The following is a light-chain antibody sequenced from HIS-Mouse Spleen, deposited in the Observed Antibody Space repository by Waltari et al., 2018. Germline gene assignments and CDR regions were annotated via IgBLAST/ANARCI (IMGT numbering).Light chain of an antibody. CDR1: SGINVGTYR. V-gene: IGLV5-45*02. J-gene: IGLJ3*02. CDR3: SSYTSSSIL. Sequence: QAVLTQPSSLSASPGASASLTCTLRSGINVGTYRIYWYQQKPGSPPQYLLRYKSDSDKQQGSGVPRRFSGSKDASANAGILLISGLQSEDEADYYCSSYTSSSILFGGGTKLTVL. CDR2: YKSDSDK.